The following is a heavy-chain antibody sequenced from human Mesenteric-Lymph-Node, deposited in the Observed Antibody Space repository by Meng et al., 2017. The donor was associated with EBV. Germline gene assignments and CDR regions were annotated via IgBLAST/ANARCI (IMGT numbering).Heavy chain of an antibody. CDR3: ARSSDYGDYV. J-gene: IGHJ4*02. CDR2: IDPYSGGT. CDR1: GYRFIGYY. D-gene: IGHD4-17*01. V-gene: IGHV1-2*06. Sequence: QVQLVQLGAEVKKPGASVKVSCEASGYRFIGYYLHWVRQVPGQGLEWMGRIDPYSGGTNYAQKFQDRVTMTRDTSISTAYMDLSRLTSDDTAVYYCARSSDYGDYVWGQGSQVTVSS.